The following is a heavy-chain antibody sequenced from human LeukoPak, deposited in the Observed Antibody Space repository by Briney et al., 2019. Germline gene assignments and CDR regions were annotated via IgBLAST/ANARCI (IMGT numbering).Heavy chain of an antibody. Sequence: GASVKVSCKASGYTFIGYYIHWVRQAPGQGLEFLGWISPDSGGTNYPQKFQGRVTLTRDTSISTAYMELSRLRSDDTAVYYCARLPYSSGWIDYWGRGTLVTVSS. J-gene: IGHJ4*02. D-gene: IGHD6-19*01. CDR3: ARLPYSSGWIDY. CDR2: ISPDSGGT. CDR1: GYTFIGYY. V-gene: IGHV1-2*02.